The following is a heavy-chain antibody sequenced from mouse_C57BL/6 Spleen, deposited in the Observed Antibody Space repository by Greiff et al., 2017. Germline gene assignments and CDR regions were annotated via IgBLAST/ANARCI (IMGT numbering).Heavy chain of an antibody. CDR3: ARKGTYYYGSSYVGDY. CDR2: IDPSDSYT. Sequence: VQLQQPGAELVKPGASVKLSCKASGYTFTSYWMQWVKQRPGQGLEWIGEIDPSDSYTNYNQKFQGKATLTVDTSSSTAYMQLSSLTSEDSAVYYCARKGTYYYGSSYVGDYWGQGTSVTVSS. D-gene: IGHD1-1*01. J-gene: IGHJ4*01. V-gene: IGHV1-50*01. CDR1: GYTFTSYW.